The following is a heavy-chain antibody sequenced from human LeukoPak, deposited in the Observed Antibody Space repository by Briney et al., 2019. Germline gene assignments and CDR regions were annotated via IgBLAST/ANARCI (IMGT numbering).Heavy chain of an antibody. Sequence: ASVKVSCKASGYTFTSYAMHWVRQAPGQRLEWMGWINAGNGNTKYSQKFQGRVTITRDTSASTAYMELSSLRSEDTAVYYCATLESLRSGAFYYFDYWGQGTLVTVSS. D-gene: IGHD3-10*01. CDR1: GYTFTSYA. CDR3: ATLESLRSGAFYYFDY. V-gene: IGHV1-3*01. J-gene: IGHJ4*02. CDR2: INAGNGNT.